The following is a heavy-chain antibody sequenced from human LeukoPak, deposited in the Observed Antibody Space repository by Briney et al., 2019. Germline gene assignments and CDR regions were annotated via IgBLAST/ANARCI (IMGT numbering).Heavy chain of an antibody. D-gene: IGHD5-12*01. Sequence: GGSLRLSCASSGFTFRTYSMNWVRQAPGKGLEWVSYISSSSSIIHYANSVKGRFTISRDNAKNSLYLQMNSLRDDDTAVYYCARRLENSGFDYAFDFWGQGTLVTVSS. J-gene: IGHJ4*02. CDR3: ARRLENSGFDYAFDF. CDR2: ISSSSSII. CDR1: GFTFRTYS. V-gene: IGHV3-48*02.